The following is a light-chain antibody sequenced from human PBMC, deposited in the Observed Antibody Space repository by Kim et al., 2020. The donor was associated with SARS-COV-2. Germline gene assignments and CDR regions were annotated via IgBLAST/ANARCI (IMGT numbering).Light chain of an antibody. CDR3: QQYNGYSRT. Sequence: DIQMTQSPSTLSASVGDRVTITCRASQSIDSWLAWYQQKSGKAPKLLIYKASTLESGVPSRFSGSGSGTEFTLTISSLQPDDFATYYCQQYNGYSRTFGQGTKVDIK. CDR1: QSIDSW. CDR2: KAS. J-gene: IGKJ1*01. V-gene: IGKV1-5*03.